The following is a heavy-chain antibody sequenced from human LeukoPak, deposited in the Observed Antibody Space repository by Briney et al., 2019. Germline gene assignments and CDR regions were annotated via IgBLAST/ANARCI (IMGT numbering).Heavy chain of an antibody. Sequence: SETLSLTCTVSGGSISSSTYYWSWIRQPPGKGLEWIGYIYYSGSTNYNPSLRSRVTISVDTSKNQFSLKLSSVTAADTAVYYCARDRDTMIGDAFDIWGQGTMVTVSS. D-gene: IGHD3-22*01. CDR1: GGSISSSTYY. CDR2: IYYSGST. J-gene: IGHJ3*02. V-gene: IGHV4-61*01. CDR3: ARDRDTMIGDAFDI.